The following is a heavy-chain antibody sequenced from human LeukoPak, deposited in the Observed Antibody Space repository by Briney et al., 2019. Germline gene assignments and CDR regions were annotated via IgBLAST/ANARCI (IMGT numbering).Heavy chain of an antibody. Sequence: SETLSLTCTVSGGSIRSGSYYWTWIRQPAGKGLEWIGHIYTSGSTNYNPPLKSRVTISLDTSTNQFSLKLTSVTAADTAVYYCARAPRGDGTSYYYYMDVWGTGTTVAVSS. D-gene: IGHD2-21*02. CDR1: GGSIRSGSYY. J-gene: IGHJ6*03. V-gene: IGHV4-61*09. CDR3: ARAPRGDGTSYYYYMDV. CDR2: IYTSGST.